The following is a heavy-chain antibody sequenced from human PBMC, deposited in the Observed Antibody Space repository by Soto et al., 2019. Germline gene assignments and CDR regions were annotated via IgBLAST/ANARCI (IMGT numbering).Heavy chain of an antibody. V-gene: IGHV1-18*01. CDR1: GYGFTTYG. CDR3: ARGRYGDY. Sequence: QVHLVQSGAEVKKPGASVKVSYKGSGYGFTTYGITWVRQAPGQGLEWMAWISAHNGNTNYAQKLQGRVTVTRDTSTNTAYMELRSLRSDDTAVYYCARGRYGDYWGQGALVTVSS. D-gene: IGHD1-1*01. CDR2: ISAHNGNT. J-gene: IGHJ4*02.